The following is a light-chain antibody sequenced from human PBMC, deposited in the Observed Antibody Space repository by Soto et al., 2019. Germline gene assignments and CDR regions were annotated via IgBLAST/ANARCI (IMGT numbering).Light chain of an antibody. CDR1: SSDVGGYNY. J-gene: IGLJ3*02. V-gene: IGLV2-14*01. CDR3: SSYTSSNSWV. CDR2: EVS. Sequence: QSALTQPASVSGSPGQSITISCTGTSSDVGGYNYVSWYQQHPGKAPKLMIYEVSNRPSGVSTRFSGYKSGNTASLTISGLQAEDEADYYCSSYTSSNSWVFGGGTKLTVL.